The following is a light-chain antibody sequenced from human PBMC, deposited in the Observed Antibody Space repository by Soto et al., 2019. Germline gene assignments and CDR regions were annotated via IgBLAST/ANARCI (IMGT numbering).Light chain of an antibody. CDR1: QSVGTN. J-gene: IGKJ1*01. CDR2: GAS. CDR3: QQYENWPPWT. V-gene: IGKV3-15*01. Sequence: EIVMTQSPVTLSVSPGERATLSCWASQSVGTNLAWYQHKPGQAPRLLIYGASTRATGVPDRFSGSGSGTGFTLTITSLQSEDFAVYYCQQYENWPPWTFGQGTQVEI.